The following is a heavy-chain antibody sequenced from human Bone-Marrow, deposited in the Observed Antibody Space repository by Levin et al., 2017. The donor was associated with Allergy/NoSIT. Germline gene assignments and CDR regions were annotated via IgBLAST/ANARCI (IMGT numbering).Heavy chain of an antibody. Sequence: ASVKVSCKASGYTFTSYDITWVRQAPGQGLEWMGWISTYNGNTNYAQKLQDRVTMTTDTSTNTAYMELRSLRSDDTAVYYCARGQTLGLGYDFWSGYPSFHGGWFDPWGQGTLVTVSS. J-gene: IGHJ5*02. CDR2: ISTYNGNT. V-gene: IGHV1-18*01. CDR3: ARGQTLGLGYDFWSGYPSFHGGWFDP. CDR1: GYTFTSYD. D-gene: IGHD3-3*01.